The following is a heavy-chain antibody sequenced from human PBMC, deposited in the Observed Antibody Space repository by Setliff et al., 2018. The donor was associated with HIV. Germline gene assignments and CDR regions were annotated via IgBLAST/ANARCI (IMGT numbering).Heavy chain of an antibody. Sequence: TSETLSLTCAVHGGSFSGYYWSWIRQPPGKGLEWIGEINHSGSTNYNPSLKSRVTITVDTSKNQFSLKLSSVTAADTAVYYCARVHAKPKRTLALVVRGSRIDPWGQGTLVTVSS. CDR1: GGSFSGYY. J-gene: IGHJ5*02. CDR2: INHSGST. D-gene: IGHD6-6*01. CDR3: ARVHAKPKRTLALVVRGSRIDP. V-gene: IGHV4-34*01.